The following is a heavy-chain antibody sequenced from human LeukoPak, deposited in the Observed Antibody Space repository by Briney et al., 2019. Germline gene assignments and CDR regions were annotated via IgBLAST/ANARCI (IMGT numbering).Heavy chain of an antibody. J-gene: IGHJ4*02. D-gene: IGHD2-15*01. CDR3: ARDPIPPYCSGGSCYSINYFDY. Sequence: SVKVSCKASGGTFSSYAISWVRQAPGQGLEWMGRIIPIFGTANYAQKFQGRVTIATDESTSTAYMELSSLRSEDTAVYYCARDPIPPYCSGGSCYSINYFDYWGQGTLVTVSS. V-gene: IGHV1-69*05. CDR2: IIPIFGTA. CDR1: GGTFSSYA.